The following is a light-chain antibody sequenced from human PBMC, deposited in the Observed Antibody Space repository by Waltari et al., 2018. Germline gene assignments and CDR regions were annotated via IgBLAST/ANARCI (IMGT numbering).Light chain of an antibody. CDR3: QTGGHGTWV. V-gene: IGLV4-69*01. CDR2: VNSDGSH. CDR1: SGHSSNI. Sequence: QLVLTQSPSASASLGASVKLTCTLSSGHSSNIIAWHQQQPEKGPRYLMKVNSDGSHGKGDGVPVRFSGSSSGAERYRTISSLQSEDEADYYCQTGGHGTWVFGGGTKLTVL. J-gene: IGLJ3*02.